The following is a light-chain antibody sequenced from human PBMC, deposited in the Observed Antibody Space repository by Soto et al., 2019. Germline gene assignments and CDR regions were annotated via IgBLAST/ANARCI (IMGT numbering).Light chain of an antibody. V-gene: IGKV3-20*01. CDR2: DAS. CDR1: QSVSSTY. J-gene: IGKJ1*01. Sequence: EIVLTQSPDTLSLFPGERATLSCRASQSVSSTYLAWYQQKPGQAPRPLISDASSRATGTPDRFSGSGSGTDFTLTISRLEPEDFAVSYCQQYGSSRWTFGQGTKVAIK. CDR3: QQYGSSRWT.